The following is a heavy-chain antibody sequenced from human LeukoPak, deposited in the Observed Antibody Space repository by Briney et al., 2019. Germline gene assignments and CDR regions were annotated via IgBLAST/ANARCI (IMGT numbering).Heavy chain of an antibody. CDR2: IKQDGSEK. V-gene: IGHV3-7*04. CDR1: GFTFSSYW. CDR3: ARDLRAMLWPGAFDI. Sequence: GGSLRLSCAASGFTFSSYWMSWVRQAPGKGLEWVANIKQDGSEKYYVDSVKGRFTISRDHAKNSLYLQMNSLRAEDTAVYYCARDLRAMLWPGAFDIWGQGTMVTVSS. J-gene: IGHJ3*02. D-gene: IGHD3-10*02.